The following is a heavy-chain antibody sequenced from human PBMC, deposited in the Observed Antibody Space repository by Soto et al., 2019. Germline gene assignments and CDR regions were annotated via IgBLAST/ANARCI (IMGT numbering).Heavy chain of an antibody. CDR2: VYYSVIT. CDR1: GGSVSSYY. V-gene: IGHV4-59*02. CDR3: EKFSNHFDD. D-gene: IGHD4-4*01. J-gene: IGHJ5*02. Sequence: SVTLSLTCTVSGGSVSSYYWSWIRQPPGKGLEWMGYVYYSVITKYNPSLQSRITMSVDTSKNQFSLRLSSVTAADTAVYYCEKFSNHFDDWGQGTLVTVSS.